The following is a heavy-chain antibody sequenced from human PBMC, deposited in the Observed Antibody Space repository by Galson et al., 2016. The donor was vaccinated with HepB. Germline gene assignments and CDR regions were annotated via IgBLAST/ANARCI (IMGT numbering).Heavy chain of an antibody. J-gene: IGHJ3*01. CDR3: ARGTPRRTGLDAFDV. Sequence: SVKVSCKASGYTFTSYAVTWVRQAPGQGPEWMGWINTYNNNTNYAQRLQGRVTMTTDTSTRIAYMELRSLRSDDTAVYFCARGTPRRTGLDAFDVWGQGTLVTVSS. CDR2: INTYNNNT. CDR1: GYTFTSYA. V-gene: IGHV1-18*04. D-gene: IGHD2-15*01.